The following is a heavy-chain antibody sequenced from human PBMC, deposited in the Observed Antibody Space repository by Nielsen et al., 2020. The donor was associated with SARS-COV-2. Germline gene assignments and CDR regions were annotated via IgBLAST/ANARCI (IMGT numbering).Heavy chain of an antibody. J-gene: IGHJ6*02. D-gene: IGHD3-9*01. V-gene: IGHV3-66*01. CDR2: IYSGGST. CDR3: ARGAWLLLFGMDV. CDR1: GFTVSSNY. Sequence: GESLKISCAASGFTVSSNYMSWVRQAPGKGLEWVSVIYSGGSTYYADSVKGRFTISRDNSKNTLYLQMNSLRAEDTAVYYCARGAWLLLFGMDVWGQGTTVTVSS.